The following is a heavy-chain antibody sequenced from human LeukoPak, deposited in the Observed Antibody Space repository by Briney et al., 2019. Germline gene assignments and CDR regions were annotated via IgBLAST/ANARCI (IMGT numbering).Heavy chain of an antibody. CDR2: IYSGGNT. D-gene: IGHD4-23*01. CDR3: ARRGDGGRSFDY. V-gene: IGHV3-53*01. Sequence: GGSLRLSCAASGFTVSSNYLSWVRQAPGKGLECVSVIYSGGNTYYADSVKGRFTISRDNSKNTLFLQMNSLRAEDTAVYYCARRGDGGRSFDYWGQGTLVAVSS. CDR1: GFTVSSNY. J-gene: IGHJ4*02.